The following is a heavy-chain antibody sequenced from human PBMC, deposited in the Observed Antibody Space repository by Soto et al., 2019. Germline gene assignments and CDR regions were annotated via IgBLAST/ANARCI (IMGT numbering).Heavy chain of an antibody. CDR2: IWYDGSNK. CDR3: PRGVDSSSSYVYYGMDV. V-gene: IGHV3-33*01. Sequence: QVQLVESGGGVVQPGRSLRLSCAASGFTFRSYAMHWVRQAPGKGLEWVAVIWYDGSNKYYADSVKGRFSISRDNSMNTLYLQMNSLRAEDTAVYYCPRGVDSSSSYVYYGMDVWGQGTTVTVSS. D-gene: IGHD6-13*01. CDR1: GFTFRSYA. J-gene: IGHJ6*02.